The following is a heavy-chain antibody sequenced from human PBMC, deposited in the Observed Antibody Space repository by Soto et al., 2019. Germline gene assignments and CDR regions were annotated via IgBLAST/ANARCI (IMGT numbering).Heavy chain of an antibody. CDR1: GYSISSGYY. Sequence: SETLSLTCAVFGYSISSGYYWAWIRQPPGKGLKWIGSVYHSGTTYYNPSLKSRVTISIDASKNQMSLKLTSVTAADTAVYYCTRSLYSSSWYAGYWGQGTLVTVSS. CDR2: VYHSGTT. J-gene: IGHJ4*02. CDR3: TRSLYSSSWYAGY. V-gene: IGHV4-38-2*01. D-gene: IGHD6-13*01.